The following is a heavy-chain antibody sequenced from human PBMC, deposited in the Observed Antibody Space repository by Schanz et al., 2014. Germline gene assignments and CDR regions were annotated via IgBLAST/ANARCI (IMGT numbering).Heavy chain of an antibody. Sequence: QVQLQESGPGLLKPSETLSLTCTVSGGSIRSYFWSWIRQPPGKGLEWIGFISYSGSTYYNPSLKSRVTISVDTSKNQFSLNLSSATAADTAVYYCARDSVRGATGGYGMDVWGQGTTVTVSS. CDR3: ARDSVRGATGGYGMDV. CDR1: GGSIRSYF. V-gene: IGHV4-59*12. J-gene: IGHJ6*02. CDR2: ISYSGST. D-gene: IGHD2-8*02.